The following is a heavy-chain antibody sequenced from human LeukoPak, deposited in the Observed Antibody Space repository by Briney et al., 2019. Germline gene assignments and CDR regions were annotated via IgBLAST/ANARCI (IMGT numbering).Heavy chain of an antibody. D-gene: IGHD2-2*01. V-gene: IGHV3-7*01. CDR3: ARDRDDCSSTSCFLDAFDI. J-gene: IGHJ3*02. CDR1: EFTFSNYW. CDR2: IKQDGSEK. Sequence: GGSLRLSCVASEFTFSNYWMSWVRQAPGKGLEWVANIKQDGSEKYYVDSVKGRFTISRDNAKNSLYLQMNSLRADDTAVYYCARDRDDCSSTSCFLDAFDIWGQGTMVTVSS.